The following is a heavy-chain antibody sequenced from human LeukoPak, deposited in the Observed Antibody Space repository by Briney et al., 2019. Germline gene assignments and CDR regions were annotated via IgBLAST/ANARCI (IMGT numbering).Heavy chain of an antibody. CDR1: GGTFSSYA. J-gene: IGHJ5*02. Sequence: GASVKVSCKASGGTFSSYAISWMRQAPGQGLEWMGRIIPILGIANYAQKFQGRVTITADKSTSTAYMELSSLRSEDTAVYYCARDQDTGGSGPPWGQGTLVTVSS. CDR2: IIPILGIA. CDR3: ARDQDTGGSGPP. V-gene: IGHV1-69*04. D-gene: IGHD6-19*01.